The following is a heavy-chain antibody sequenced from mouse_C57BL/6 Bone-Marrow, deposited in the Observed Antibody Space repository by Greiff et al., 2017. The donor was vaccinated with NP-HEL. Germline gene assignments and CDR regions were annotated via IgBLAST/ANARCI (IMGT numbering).Heavy chain of an antibody. J-gene: IGHJ1*03. CDR3: ASEIYYYGSSWYFDV. V-gene: IGHV1-64*01. D-gene: IGHD1-1*01. CDR2: IHPNSGST. CDR1: GYTFTSYW. Sequence: VKLQQPGAELVKPGASVKLSCKASGYTFTSYWMHWVKQRPGQGLEWIGMIHPNSGSTNYNEKFKSKATLTVDKSSSTAYMQLSSLTSEDSAVYYCASEIYYYGSSWYFDVWGTGTTVTVSS.